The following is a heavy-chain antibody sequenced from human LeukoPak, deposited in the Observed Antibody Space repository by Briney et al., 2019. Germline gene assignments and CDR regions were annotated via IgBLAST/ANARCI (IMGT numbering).Heavy chain of an antibody. Sequence: GGSLRLSCTASGFTFNIHGMHWVRQAPGKGPEWVAFIRHDGTNQYYADSVKGRFTISRDNSKNMLYLQIKSVRAEDTAVYYCARDLTTHYYYMDVWGKGTTVTVSS. CDR2: IRHDGTNQ. CDR3: ARDLTTHYYYMDV. CDR1: GFTFNIHG. V-gene: IGHV3-30*02. J-gene: IGHJ6*03. D-gene: IGHD1-14*01.